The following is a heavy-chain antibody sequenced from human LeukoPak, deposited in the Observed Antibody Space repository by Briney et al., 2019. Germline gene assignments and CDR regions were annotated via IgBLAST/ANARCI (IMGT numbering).Heavy chain of an antibody. CDR3: ASQTRDDYGDKDWFDP. D-gene: IGHD4-17*01. CDR2: INPNSGGT. J-gene: IGHJ5*02. V-gene: IGHV1-2*02. CDR1: GYTFTGYY. Sequence: GASVKVSCKASGYTFTGYYMHWVRQAPGQGLEWMGWINPNSGGTNYAQKFQGRVTMTRDTSISTAYMELSRLGSDDTAVYYCASQTRDDYGDKDWFDPWGQGTLVTVSS.